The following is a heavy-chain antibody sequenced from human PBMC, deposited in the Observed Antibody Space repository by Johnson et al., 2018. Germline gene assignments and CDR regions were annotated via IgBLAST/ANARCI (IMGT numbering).Heavy chain of an antibody. Sequence: QVQLVESGGGVVQPGRSLRLSCAASGFSFSSDGMHWVRQAPVQGREWVAVISYDASNKYYADSVKGRFTISRDNSKNTLYLQMNSRRVADTAMYYCARDKGVTSLDSWGQGTLVTVSS. CDR2: ISYDASNK. CDR3: ARDKGVTSLDS. D-gene: IGHD3-10*01. CDR1: GFSFSSDG. J-gene: IGHJ4*02. V-gene: IGHV3-30*03.